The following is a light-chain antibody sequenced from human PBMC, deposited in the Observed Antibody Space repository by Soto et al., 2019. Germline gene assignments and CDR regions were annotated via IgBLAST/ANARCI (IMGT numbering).Light chain of an antibody. CDR1: QGISSY. Sequence: DIQLTQSPSFLSASVGDRVTITCRASQGISSYLAWYQKKSGRVPELLIYSASTMQSGVPSRFSGSGSGADFYLTITSLQTEDAATYYCQKYDSGPLTFGGGTKVDIK. V-gene: IGKV1-27*01. CDR3: QKYDSGPLT. CDR2: SAS. J-gene: IGKJ4*01.